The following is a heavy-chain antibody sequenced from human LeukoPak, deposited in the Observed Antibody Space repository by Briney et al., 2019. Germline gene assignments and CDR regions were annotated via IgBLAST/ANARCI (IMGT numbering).Heavy chain of an antibody. CDR1: GGSISSGGYY. Sequence: PSQTLSLTCTVSGGSISSGGYYWSWIRQHPGKGLEWIGYIYYSGSTYYNPSLKSRVTISVGTSKNQFSLKLSSVTAADTAVYYCAREPAYYYGSGSMGYYFDYWGQGTLVTVSS. CDR2: IYYSGST. V-gene: IGHV4-31*03. CDR3: AREPAYYYGSGSMGYYFDY. J-gene: IGHJ4*02. D-gene: IGHD3-10*01.